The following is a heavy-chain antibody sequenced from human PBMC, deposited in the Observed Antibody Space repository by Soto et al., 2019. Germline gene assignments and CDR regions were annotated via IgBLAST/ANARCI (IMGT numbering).Heavy chain of an antibody. Sequence: GGSLRLSCAASGFTFSSYAMSWVRQAPGKGLEWVSAISGSGGSTYYADSVKGRFTISRDNSKNTLYLQMNSLRAEDTAVYYCAKDPAYDFWSGRTFDYWGQGTLVTVSS. CDR3: AKDPAYDFWSGRTFDY. CDR2: ISGSGGST. D-gene: IGHD3-3*01. J-gene: IGHJ4*02. V-gene: IGHV3-23*01. CDR1: GFTFSSYA.